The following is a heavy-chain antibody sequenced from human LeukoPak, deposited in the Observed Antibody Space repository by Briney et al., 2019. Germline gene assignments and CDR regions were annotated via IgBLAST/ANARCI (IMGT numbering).Heavy chain of an antibody. V-gene: IGHV3-30-3*01. Sequence: GESLRLSCEASGFTFSNYVIHWVRQAPGKGLEWLAVISYDGTNKYYADSVKGRFTISRDHSKTTVDLQMDSLGGADTAVYYCAGSPTYYYMDVWGKGTTVTVSS. J-gene: IGHJ6*03. CDR3: AGSPTYYYMDV. CDR1: GFTFSNYV. CDR2: ISYDGTNK. D-gene: IGHD3-10*01.